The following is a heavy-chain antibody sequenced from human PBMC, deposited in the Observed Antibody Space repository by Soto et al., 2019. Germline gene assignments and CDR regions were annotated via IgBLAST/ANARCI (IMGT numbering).Heavy chain of an antibody. V-gene: IGHV3-30*03. CDR2: ISYDGSNK. CDR1: GFTFSSYG. Sequence: PGGSLRLSCAASGFTFSSYGMHWVRQAPGKGLEWVAVISYDGSNKYYADSVKGRFTISRDNSKNTLYLQMNSLRAEDTAVYYCAREITMIVVAPGYWGQGTLVTVSS. D-gene: IGHD3-22*01. CDR3: AREITMIVVAPGY. J-gene: IGHJ4*02.